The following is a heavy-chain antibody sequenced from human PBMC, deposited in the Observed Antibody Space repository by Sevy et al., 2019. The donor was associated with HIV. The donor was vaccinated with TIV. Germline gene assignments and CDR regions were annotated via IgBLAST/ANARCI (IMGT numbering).Heavy chain of an antibody. D-gene: IGHD2-8*01. Sequence: SETLSLTCSVSGGSISSFYWSWIRQPPGKGLEWIGYIYYNGSTNHNPSLRKRVTTSVDTSKNQFSLKLSSVTAADTAVYFCARVKVLFDYWGQGTLVTVSS. J-gene: IGHJ4*02. CDR3: ARVKVLFDY. CDR1: GGSISSFY. CDR2: IYYNGST. V-gene: IGHV4-59*01.